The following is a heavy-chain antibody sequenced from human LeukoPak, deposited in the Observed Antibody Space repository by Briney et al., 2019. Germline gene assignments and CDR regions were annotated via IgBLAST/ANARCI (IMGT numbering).Heavy chain of an antibody. V-gene: IGHV1-18*01. CDR2: ISAYNGNT. D-gene: IGHD2-2*02. CDR3: ANYCSSTSCYTKPHDN. Sequence: ASVKVSCKASGYTFTSYGISWVRQAPGQGLEWMGWISAYNGNTNYAQKLQGRVTMTTDTSTSTAYMELRSLRSDDTAVYYCANYCSSTSCYTKPHDNWGQGTLVTVSS. J-gene: IGHJ4*02. CDR1: GYTFTSYG.